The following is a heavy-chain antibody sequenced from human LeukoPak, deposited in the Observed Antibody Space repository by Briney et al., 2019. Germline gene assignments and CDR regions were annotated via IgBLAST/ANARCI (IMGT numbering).Heavy chain of an antibody. CDR3: TTATGSYGPFLFDY. CDR2: IKSKTDGRTT. V-gene: IGHV3-15*01. CDR1: GFTFSNAW. D-gene: IGHD1-26*01. Sequence: GGSLRLSCAASGFTFSNAWMSWVRQAPGKGLEWVGRIKSKTDGRTTDYAAPVKGRFTISRDDSKNTLYLQMNSLKTEDTAVYYCTTATGSYGPFLFDYWGQGTLVTVSS. J-gene: IGHJ4*02.